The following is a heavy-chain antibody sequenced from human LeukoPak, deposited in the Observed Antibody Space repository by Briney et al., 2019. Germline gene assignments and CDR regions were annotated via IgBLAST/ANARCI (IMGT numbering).Heavy chain of an antibody. D-gene: IGHD3-9*01. CDR2: IRYDGSNK. CDR3: ASLYDILTGYSPNAFDI. CDR1: GFTFSSYG. J-gene: IGHJ3*02. V-gene: IGHV3-30*02. Sequence: PGGSLRLSCAASGFTFSSYGMHWVRQAPGKGLEWVAFIRYDGSNKYYADPVKGRFTISRDNSKNTLYLQMSSLRAEDTAVYYCASLYDILTGYSPNAFDIWGQGTMVTVSS.